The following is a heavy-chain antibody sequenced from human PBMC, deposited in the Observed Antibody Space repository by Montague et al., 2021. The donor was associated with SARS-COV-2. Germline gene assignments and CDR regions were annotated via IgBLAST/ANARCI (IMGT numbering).Heavy chain of an antibody. CDR2: MSSSSNYI. Sequence: SLRLSCAASGFSFSSYNMNWVRQAPGKGLEWVSSMSSSSNYIYYADSVKDRFTISRDNAKNSLYLQMNSLRAEDTAIYYCARNWNYGWAFDIWGQGTMVAVSS. J-gene: IGHJ3*02. D-gene: IGHD1-7*01. CDR3: ARNWNYGWAFDI. CDR1: GFSFSSYN. V-gene: IGHV3-21*01.